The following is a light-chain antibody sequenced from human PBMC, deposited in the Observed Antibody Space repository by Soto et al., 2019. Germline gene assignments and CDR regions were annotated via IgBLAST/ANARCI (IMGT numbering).Light chain of an antibody. CDR2: KAS. Sequence: DIQMTQSPSTLSASVGDRVTITCRASQSISSWLAWYQQKPGKAPKLLIYKASNLESGVPSRFSGSGSGSEFTLTISRLQPDDFATYYCQQYSSYSTFGQGTKVEIK. J-gene: IGKJ1*01. CDR3: QQYSSYST. V-gene: IGKV1-5*03. CDR1: QSISSW.